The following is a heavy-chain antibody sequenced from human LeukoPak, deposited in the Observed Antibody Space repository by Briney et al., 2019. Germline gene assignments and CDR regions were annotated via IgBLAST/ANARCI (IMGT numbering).Heavy chain of an antibody. CDR3: ARGGPAVIDYYYDGMDV. D-gene: IGHD2-21*01. CDR1: GGTISSDDNY. Sequence: SETLSLTCTVSGGTISSDDNYWSWLPQPPGQDLEWIGYIYYSRRNYHNPALKRRTIISVDTSKNQFSLKLRSVTAADTAVYYCARGGPAVIDYYYDGMDVWGQGTTVTVSS. V-gene: IGHV4-30-4*01. CDR2: IYYSRRN. J-gene: IGHJ6*02.